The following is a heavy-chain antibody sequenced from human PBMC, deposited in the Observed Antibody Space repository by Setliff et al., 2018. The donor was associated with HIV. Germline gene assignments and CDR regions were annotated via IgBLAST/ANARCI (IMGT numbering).Heavy chain of an antibody. CDR1: GYSFASYI. J-gene: IGHJ4*02. Sequence: VASVKVSCKSSGYSFASYIINWLRQAPGQGREWMGGINLNSKNPTYAQGFTGRFLFSLDTSVSTAYLQISGLEANDTAMYYCARSYSNGSFDFWGQGTLVTVSS. CDR2: INLNSKNP. CDR3: ARSYSNGSFDF. D-gene: IGHD4-4*01. V-gene: IGHV7-4-1*02.